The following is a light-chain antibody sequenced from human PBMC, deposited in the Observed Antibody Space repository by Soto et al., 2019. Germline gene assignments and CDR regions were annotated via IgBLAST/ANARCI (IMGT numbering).Light chain of an antibody. CDR2: EGS. Sequence: QSALTQPPSASGSPGQSVTISCTGASSDVGGYNYVSWYQQHPGKAPKLMIYEGSKRPSGVSNRFSGSKSGNTASLTISGLQAEDEADYYCCSYAGSSPYVFGTGTKLTVL. V-gene: IGLV2-23*01. CDR1: SSDVGGYNY. CDR3: CSYAGSSPYV. J-gene: IGLJ1*01.